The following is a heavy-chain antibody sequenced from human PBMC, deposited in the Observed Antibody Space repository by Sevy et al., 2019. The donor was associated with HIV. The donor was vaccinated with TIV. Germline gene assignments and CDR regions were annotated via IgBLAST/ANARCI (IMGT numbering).Heavy chain of an antibody. J-gene: IGHJ5*02. CDR3: AKAGASSGYSTS. Sequence: GGSLRLSCAASGFTFSSYAMSWVRQAPGKGLEWVSSITDSGGSTYYADSVKGRFTISRDNSKNTLYLQMNSLRAGDTAVYYCAKAGASSGYSTSWGQGTLVTFSS. D-gene: IGHD6-13*01. CDR2: ITDSGGST. V-gene: IGHV3-23*01. CDR1: GFTFSSYA.